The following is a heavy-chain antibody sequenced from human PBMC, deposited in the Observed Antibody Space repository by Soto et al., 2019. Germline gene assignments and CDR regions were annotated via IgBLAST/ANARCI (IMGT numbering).Heavy chain of an antibody. V-gene: IGHV3-23*01. D-gene: IGHD2-15*01. CDR3: ARGDIVVVVAAGGMDV. Sequence: GSLRLSCAASGFTFSSYAMSWVRQAPGKGLEWVSAISGSGGSTYYADSVKGRFTISRDNAKNSLYLEMNRLRAEDTAVYYCARGDIVVVVAAGGMDVWGQGTTVTVSS. CDR2: ISGSGGST. CDR1: GFTFSSYA. J-gene: IGHJ6*02.